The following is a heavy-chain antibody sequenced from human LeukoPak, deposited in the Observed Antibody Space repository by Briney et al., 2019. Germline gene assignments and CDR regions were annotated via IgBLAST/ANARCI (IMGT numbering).Heavy chain of an antibody. D-gene: IGHD6-13*01. V-gene: IGHV3-74*01. CDR1: GFTFSTYW. Sequence: PGGSLRLSCAASGFTFSTYWMHWVRQAPGKGLVWVSRINPDGTTTSYADSVKGRFTISRDNAKDTVYLQMNSLRAEDTALYYCAKDMSTEGIYDAFDIWGQGTMVTVSS. J-gene: IGHJ3*02. CDR3: AKDMSTEGIYDAFDI. CDR2: INPDGTTT.